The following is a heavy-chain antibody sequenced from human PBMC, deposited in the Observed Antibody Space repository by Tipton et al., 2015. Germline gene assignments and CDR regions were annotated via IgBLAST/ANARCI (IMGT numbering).Heavy chain of an antibody. Sequence: TLSLTCNVFGGSISRSDYYWGWIRQPPGKGLEWIGNMFYSGSAYYNPALNSRVTISVDTSKTQFSLKMSSVTASDTAVYYCARARGRHGGLFDSWGQGILVTVSS. J-gene: IGHJ4*02. CDR2: MFYSGSA. D-gene: IGHD4-23*01. V-gene: IGHV4-39*07. CDR3: ARARGRHGGLFDS. CDR1: GGSISRSDYY.